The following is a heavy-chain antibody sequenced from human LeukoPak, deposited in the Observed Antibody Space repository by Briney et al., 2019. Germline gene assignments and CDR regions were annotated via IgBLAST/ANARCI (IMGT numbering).Heavy chain of an antibody. J-gene: IGHJ5*02. D-gene: IGHD1-20*01. CDR1: GGTFSSYA. V-gene: IGHV1-69*13. Sequence: ASVKVSCKASGGTFSSYAISWVRQAPGQGLEWMGGIIPIFGTANYAQTFQGRVTITADESTSTAYMELSSLRSEDTAVYYCARVYNWNDYWFDPWGQGTLVTVSS. CDR2: IIPIFGTA. CDR3: ARVYNWNDYWFDP.